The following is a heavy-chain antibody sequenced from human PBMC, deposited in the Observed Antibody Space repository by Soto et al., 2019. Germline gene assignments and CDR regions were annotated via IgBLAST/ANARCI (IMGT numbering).Heavy chain of an antibody. D-gene: IGHD2-8*01. CDR1: GKSVATNRVA. V-gene: IGHV6-1*01. J-gene: IGHJ5*01. Sequence: SLLCVASGKSVATNRVASFSIKKSPSRGLECLGRTYYRYKWYNDYAVSVQGRITINPDTSNNQFSLQLNSVTPDDTAVYYCVKLIGDSWLDSSAQRTLVTVPS. CDR3: VKLIGDSWLDS. CDR2: TYYRYKWYN.